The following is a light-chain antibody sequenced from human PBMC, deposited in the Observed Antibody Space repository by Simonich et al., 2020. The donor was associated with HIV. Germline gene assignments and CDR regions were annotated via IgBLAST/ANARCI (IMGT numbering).Light chain of an antibody. CDR2: NTN. V-gene: IGLV8-61*01. CDR1: SGSVSTSSY. CDR3: VLYMGSATSL. J-gene: IGLJ3*02. Sequence: QTVVTQEPSFSVSPGGTVTLTCGLSSGSVSTSSYPSWYPQTPGQAPRTLIYNTNTRASGVPDRFSGSILGNKAALTITGAQADDESDYYCVLYMGSATSLFGGGTKLTVL.